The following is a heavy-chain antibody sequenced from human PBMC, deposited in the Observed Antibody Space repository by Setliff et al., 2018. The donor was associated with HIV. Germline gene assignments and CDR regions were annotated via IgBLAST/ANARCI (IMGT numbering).Heavy chain of an antibody. J-gene: IGHJ4*02. CDR3: AREAAHCTGDTCQFTFDS. D-gene: IGHD2-8*02. CDR2: IYTSGST. Sequence: KSSETLSLTCSVAGGAISGGSYYWGWIRQPAGKALEWIGRIYTSGSTNYNPSLESRVSISLDTSKNQFSLKLTSVTAADPAVYYCAREAAHCTGDTCQFTFDSWGQGTLFTVSS. CDR1: GGAISGGSYY. V-gene: IGHV4-61*02.